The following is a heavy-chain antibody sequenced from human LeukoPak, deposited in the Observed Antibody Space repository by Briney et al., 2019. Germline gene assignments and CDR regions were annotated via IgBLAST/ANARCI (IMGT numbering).Heavy chain of an antibody. V-gene: IGHV3-21*01. D-gene: IGHD2-2*02. CDR3: ARVCSTSCYRSNDY. CDR2: ISSSSSYI. CDR1: GFTFSSYS. Sequence: GGSLRLSCAASGFTFSSYSMNWVRQAPGKGLEWVSSISSSSSYIYYADSVKGRFTISRDNAKNSLYLQMNSLRAEDTAVYYCARVCSTSCYRSNDYWGQGTLVTVSS. J-gene: IGHJ4*02.